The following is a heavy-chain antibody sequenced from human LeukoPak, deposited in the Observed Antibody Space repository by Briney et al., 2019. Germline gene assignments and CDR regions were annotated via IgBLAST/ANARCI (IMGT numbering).Heavy chain of an antibody. CDR3: ARVPTYYDILTGYYRPYYFDY. D-gene: IGHD3-9*01. CDR2: INSDGSSI. CDR1: GITLSNYW. Sequence: GGSLRLSCAASGITLSNYWMHWVRQAPGKGLVWVSRINSDGSSITYADSVKGRFTISRDNARNTLYLQMNSLRAEDTAVYYCARVPTYYDILTGYYRPYYFDYWGQGTLVTVSS. J-gene: IGHJ4*02. V-gene: IGHV3-74*01.